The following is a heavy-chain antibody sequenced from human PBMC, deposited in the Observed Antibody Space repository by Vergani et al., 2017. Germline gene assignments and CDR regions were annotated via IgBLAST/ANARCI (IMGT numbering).Heavy chain of an antibody. CDR1: GYTFTSYD. D-gene: IGHD3-22*01. CDR2: MKPNSGNT. J-gene: IGHJ1*01. V-gene: IGHV1-8*01. CDR3: ARMDYYDSSGYVPCGH. Sequence: QVQLVQSGAEVKKPGASVKVSCKASGYTFTSYDINWVRQATGQGLEWMGWMKPNSGNTGYAQKFKGRVTMTRNTSISTAYMELSSLRSEDTAVYYCARMDYYDSSGYVPCGHWGQGTLVTVSS.